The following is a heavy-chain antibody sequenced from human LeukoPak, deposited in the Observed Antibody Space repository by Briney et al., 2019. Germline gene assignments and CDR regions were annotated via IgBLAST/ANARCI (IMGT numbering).Heavy chain of an antibody. CDR1: GGSFSGYS. CDR2: INHSGST. CDR3: ARGRSSGRYIDY. Sequence: SETLSLTCAVYGGSFSGYSWSWIRQPPGKGLEWIGEINHSGSTNYNPSLKSRVTISVDTSKNQFSLKLSSVTAADTAVYYCARGRSSGRYIDYWGQGTLVTVSS. J-gene: IGHJ4*02. D-gene: IGHD6-19*01. V-gene: IGHV4-34*01.